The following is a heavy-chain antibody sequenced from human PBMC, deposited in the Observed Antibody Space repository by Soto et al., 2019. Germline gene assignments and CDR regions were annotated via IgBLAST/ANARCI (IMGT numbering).Heavy chain of an antibody. D-gene: IGHD3-16*01. V-gene: IGHV1-18*01. CDR3: AMVDVYVTPSPQDV. CDR2: INTYNGNT. CDR1: GYTFTSSS. J-gene: IGHJ6*02. Sequence: QVQLVQSGAEVKNPGASVKVSCKASGYTFTSSSIHWARQAPGQGLEWMGWINTYNGNTNYAQNVQDRVTMTTDTSTSTAYMELRSRRSNVTAIYYCAMVDVYVTPSPQDVWGQGNTVIVSS.